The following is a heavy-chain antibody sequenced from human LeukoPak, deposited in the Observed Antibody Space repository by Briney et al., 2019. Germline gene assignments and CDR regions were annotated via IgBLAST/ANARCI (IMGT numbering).Heavy chain of an antibody. CDR1: GFTFSSYS. V-gene: IGHV3-21*01. D-gene: IGHD5-24*01. Sequence: GGSLTLSCAASGFTFSSYSMNWVRQAPGKGLEWVSSISSSSSYIYYAASVKGRFTISRDNAKNSLYLQMNSLGAEDTAVYYCARAPPRWLQSEPDAFDIWGQGTMVTVSS. CDR2: ISSSSSYI. CDR3: ARAPPRWLQSEPDAFDI. J-gene: IGHJ3*02.